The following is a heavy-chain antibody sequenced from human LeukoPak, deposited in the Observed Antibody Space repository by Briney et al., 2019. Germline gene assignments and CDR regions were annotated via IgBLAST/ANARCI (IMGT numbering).Heavy chain of an antibody. V-gene: IGHV3-23*01. D-gene: IGHD2-2*01. CDR2: ISGSGSST. CDR1: GFTFSSYA. Sequence: GGSLRLSCAASGFTFSSYAMSWVRQAPGKGLEWVSTISGSGSSTYYADSVKGRFTISRDNSKNTLYLQMNSLRAEDTAVYYCAKYGVSAAMQYGMDVWGQGTTVTVSS. CDR3: AKYGVSAAMQYGMDV. J-gene: IGHJ6*01.